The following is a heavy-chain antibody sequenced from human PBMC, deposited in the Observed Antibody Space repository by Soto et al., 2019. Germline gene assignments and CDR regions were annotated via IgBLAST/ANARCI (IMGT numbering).Heavy chain of an antibody. CDR2: ISSSSSYI. V-gene: IGHV3-21*01. J-gene: IGHJ6*02. CDR1: GFTFSSYS. Sequence: GGSLRLSCAASGFTFSSYSMNWVRQAPGKGLEWVSSISSSSSYIYYAESEKGRFTISRDNAKNSLFLQMNSLRAVDTVVYYCAREGRNITIFGVTHYYGMDVWGQGTTVTVSS. D-gene: IGHD3-3*01. CDR3: AREGRNITIFGVTHYYGMDV.